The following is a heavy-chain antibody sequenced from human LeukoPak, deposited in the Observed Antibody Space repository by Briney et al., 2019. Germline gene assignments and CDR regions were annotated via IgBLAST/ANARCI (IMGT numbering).Heavy chain of an antibody. CDR2: IHSDGSST. V-gene: IGHV3-74*01. D-gene: IGHD3-22*01. J-gene: IGHJ4*02. CDR1: GCTFSSYW. Sequence: GGSLRLSCAASGCTFSSYWMHWVRQAPGKGLVWVSRIHSDGSSTSYADSVRGRFTISRDDAKSTLYLQMNSLRAEDTAVYYCARSGWPYYFDYWGQGTLVTVSS. CDR3: ARSGWPYYFDY.